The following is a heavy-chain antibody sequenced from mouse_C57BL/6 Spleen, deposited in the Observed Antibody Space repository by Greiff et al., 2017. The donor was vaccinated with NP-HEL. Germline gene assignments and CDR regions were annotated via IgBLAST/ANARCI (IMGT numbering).Heavy chain of an antibody. Sequence: QVQLQQPGAELVKPGASVKMSCKASGYTFTSYWITWVKQRPGQGLEWIGDIYPGSGSTNYNEKFKSKATLTVDTSSSTAYMQLSSLTSEDSAVYYCARSKEWLLPSDYWGQGTTLTVSS. CDR3: ARSKEWLLPSDY. D-gene: IGHD2-3*01. CDR1: GYTFTSYW. V-gene: IGHV1-55*01. J-gene: IGHJ2*01. CDR2: IYPGSGST.